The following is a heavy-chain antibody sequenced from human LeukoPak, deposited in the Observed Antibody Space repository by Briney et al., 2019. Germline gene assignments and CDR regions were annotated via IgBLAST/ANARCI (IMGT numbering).Heavy chain of an antibody. CDR3: ARVIPNYYGSGKRFDP. Sequence: PSETLTLTCTVSGGSISSGGYYWSWIRQHPGKGLEWIGYIYYSGSTYYNPSLKSRVTISVDTSKNQFSLKLSSVTAADTAVYYCARVIPNYYGSGKRFDPWRQGPLVTVSS. CDR2: IYYSGST. V-gene: IGHV4-31*03. J-gene: IGHJ5*02. D-gene: IGHD3-10*01. CDR1: GGSISSGGYY.